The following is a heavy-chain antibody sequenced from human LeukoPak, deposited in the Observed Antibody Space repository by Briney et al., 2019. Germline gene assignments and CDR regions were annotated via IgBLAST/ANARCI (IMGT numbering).Heavy chain of an antibody. J-gene: IGHJ4*02. V-gene: IGHV1-8*01. CDR2: MNPSSGST. CDR3: ARGSRSGNLGDGDG. CDR1: GYTFTSYD. Sequence: GASVRVSCKASGYTFTSYDMHWVRQAPGQGLEWMGRMNPSSGSTSYAQKFQGRVTMTRNISTSTVYMELSSVRSEDTAVYYCARGSRSGNLGDGDGWVRATLVTDCS. D-gene: IGHD4-23*01.